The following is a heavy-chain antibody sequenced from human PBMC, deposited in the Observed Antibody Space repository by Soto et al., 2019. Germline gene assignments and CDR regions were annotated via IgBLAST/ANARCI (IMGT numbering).Heavy chain of an antibody. CDR2: INHSGST. D-gene: IGHD2-15*01. J-gene: IGHJ2*01. Sequence: KGLEWIGEINHSGSTNYNPSLKSRVTISVDTSKNQFSLKLSSVTAADTAVFFRAEDGIRVLCTVSAFLLNRSSDL. CDR3: AEDGIRVLCTVSAFLLNRSSDL. V-gene: IGHV4-34*01.